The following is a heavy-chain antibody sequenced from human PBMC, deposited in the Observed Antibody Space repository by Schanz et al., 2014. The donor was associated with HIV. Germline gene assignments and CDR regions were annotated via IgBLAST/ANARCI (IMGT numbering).Heavy chain of an antibody. CDR1: GLTVRNKY. J-gene: IGHJ6*02. CDR3: AKVATWDYYGMDV. V-gene: IGHV3-30*18. Sequence: VRLVETGGDLIQPGGSLRLSCAASGLTVRNKYMTWVRQAPGKGREWAAFISNEGRNKYYADSVKGRFTISRDSSRNTLYLQMNSLRAEDTAVYYCAKVATWDYYGMDVWGQGTTVTVSS. CDR2: ISNEGRNK.